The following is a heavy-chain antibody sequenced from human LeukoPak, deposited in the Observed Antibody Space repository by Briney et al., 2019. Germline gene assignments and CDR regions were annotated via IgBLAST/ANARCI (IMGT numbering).Heavy chain of an antibody. J-gene: IGHJ4*02. D-gene: IGHD2-15*01. V-gene: IGHV3-15*01. CDR2: IKSKTDGGTT. CDR3: TTERDNYFQY. CDR1: GFTFSHVW. Sequence: GSLRLSCAASGFTFSHVWMSWVRQAPGKGLEWVGRIKSKTDGGTTDYAAPVKGRFTISRDDSKNTLYLQMNSLKTEDTALYYCTTERDNYFQYWGQGTLVTVSS.